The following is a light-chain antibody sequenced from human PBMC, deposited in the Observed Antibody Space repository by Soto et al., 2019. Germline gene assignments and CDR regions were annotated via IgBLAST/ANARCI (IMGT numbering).Light chain of an antibody. Sequence: QSVLTQPPSVSGAPGQRATISCTGSSANIGAAYNVDWYQQLPGTAPKLLIXXXXXXXSGVPARFSGSKSGTSASLAIAGLQAEDEGDYYCQSYDSSLSGYVFGTVTKVTGL. CDR2: XXX. J-gene: IGLJ1*01. V-gene: IGLV1-40*01. CDR3: QSYDSSLSGYV. CDR1: SANIGAAYN.